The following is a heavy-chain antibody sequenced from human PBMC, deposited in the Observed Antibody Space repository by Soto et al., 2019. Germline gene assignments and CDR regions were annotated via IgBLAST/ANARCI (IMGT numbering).Heavy chain of an antibody. V-gene: IGHV1-46*01. J-gene: IGHJ4*02. D-gene: IGHD3-22*01. CDR1: GYTFTSYY. CDR2: INPSGGST. Sequence: ASVKVSCKASGYTFTSYYMHWVRQAPGQGLEWMGIINPSGGSTSYAQKFQGRVTMARDTSTSTVYMELSSLRSEDTAVYYCASSGYYRHPLDYWGQGTLVTVSS. CDR3: ASSGYYRHPLDY.